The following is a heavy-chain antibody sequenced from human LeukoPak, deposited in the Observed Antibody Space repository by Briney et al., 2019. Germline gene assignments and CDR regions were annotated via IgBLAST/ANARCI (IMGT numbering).Heavy chain of an antibody. V-gene: IGHV4-59*08. J-gene: IGHJ5*02. CDR3: ARQNQVRGVNNWFDP. CDR1: GASISSHP. CDR2: IYYSGTT. Sequence: SETLSLTCTVSGASISSHPWTYMRQPPGKGLEWIGNIYYSGTTTYNPSFKSRLTISLDTTKNQFSLKLTSVTAADTAAYYCARQNQVRGVNNWFDPWGQGILVTVSS. D-gene: IGHD3-10*01.